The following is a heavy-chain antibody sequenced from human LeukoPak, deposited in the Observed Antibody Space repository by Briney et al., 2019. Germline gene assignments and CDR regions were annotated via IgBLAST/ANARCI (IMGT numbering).Heavy chain of an antibody. CDR3: ARDKQYQLLLGVGNSFDP. Sequence: SETLSLTCTVSGGSISSYYWSWIRQPAGKGLEWIGRIYTSGSTNYNPSLKSRVTMSVDTSKNQFSLKLSSVTAADTAVYYCARDKQYQLLLGVGNSFDPGGQGTLVTVSS. D-gene: IGHD2-2*01. V-gene: IGHV4-4*07. J-gene: IGHJ5*02. CDR2: IYTSGST. CDR1: GGSISSYY.